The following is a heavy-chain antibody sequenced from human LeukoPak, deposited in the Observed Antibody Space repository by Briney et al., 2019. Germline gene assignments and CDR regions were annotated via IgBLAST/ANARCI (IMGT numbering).Heavy chain of an antibody. J-gene: IGHJ3*02. D-gene: IGHD3-22*01. V-gene: IGHV4-4*02. Sequence: SETLSLTCAVSGGSISSSNWWSWVRQPPGKGLEWIGEIYHSGSTNYNPSLKSRVTISVDKSKNQFSLKLSSVTAAPTAVYYCARSGIFGSGYLAGVGASDIWGQGTMVTVSS. CDR3: ARSGIFGSGYLAGVGASDI. CDR1: GGSISSSNW. CDR2: IYHSGST.